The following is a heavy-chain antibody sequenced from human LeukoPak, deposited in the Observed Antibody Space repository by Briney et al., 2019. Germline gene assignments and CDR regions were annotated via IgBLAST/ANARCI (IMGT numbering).Heavy chain of an antibody. CDR2: IIPIFDIV. V-gene: IGHV1-69*04. Sequence: GASVKVSCKASGGTFSSYAISWVRQAPGQGLEWMGRIIPIFDIVNYAQKFQGRVTITADKSTSTAYMELSSLRSEDTAVYYCARGGCSGGSCYPENYYYYGMDVWGQGTTVTVSS. D-gene: IGHD2-15*01. CDR3: ARGGCSGGSCYPENYYYYGMDV. CDR1: GGTFSSYA. J-gene: IGHJ6*02.